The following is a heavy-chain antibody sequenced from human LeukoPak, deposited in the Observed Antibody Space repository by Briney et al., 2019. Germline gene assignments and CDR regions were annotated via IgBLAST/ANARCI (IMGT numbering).Heavy chain of an antibody. J-gene: IGHJ4*02. V-gene: IGHV1-2*02. CDR2: INPNSGGT. CDR1: GYTFTCYY. CDR3: ARVKGITIFGVVTPSLFDY. D-gene: IGHD3-3*01. Sequence: GSVKVSCKASGYTFTCYYMHWVRQAPGQGLEWMGWINPNSGGTNYAQKFQGRVTMTRDTSISTAYMELSRLRSDDTAVYYCARVKGITIFGVVTPSLFDYWGQGTLVTVSS.